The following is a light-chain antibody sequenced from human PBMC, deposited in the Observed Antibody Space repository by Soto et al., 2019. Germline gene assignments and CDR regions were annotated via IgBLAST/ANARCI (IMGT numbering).Light chain of an antibody. CDR1: QSVSSN. Sequence: EIVLTQSPGTLSLSPGERATLSCRASQSVSSNLAWVQQKPGQTPRLLIYSVSSRATGIPDRFSGSGSGTDFTLTISRLEPEDFAVYYCQQYGSSRTFGQGTKVDIK. V-gene: IGKV3-20*01. CDR2: SVS. J-gene: IGKJ1*01. CDR3: QQYGSSRT.